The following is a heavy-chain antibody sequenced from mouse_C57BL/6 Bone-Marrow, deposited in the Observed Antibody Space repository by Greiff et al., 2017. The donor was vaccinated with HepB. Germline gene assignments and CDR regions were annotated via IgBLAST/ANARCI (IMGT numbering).Heavy chain of an antibody. CDR1: GYTFTSYW. J-gene: IGHJ1*03. Sequence: QVQLQQPGTELVKPGASVKLSCKASGYTFTSYWMHWVKQRPGQGLEWIGNINPSNGGTNYNEKFKSKATLTVDKSSSTAYMQLSSLTSEDSAVYYCARGGFYYYGSSYFDVWGTGTTVTVSS. D-gene: IGHD1-1*01. CDR3: ARGGFYYYGSSYFDV. V-gene: IGHV1-53*01. CDR2: INPSNGGT.